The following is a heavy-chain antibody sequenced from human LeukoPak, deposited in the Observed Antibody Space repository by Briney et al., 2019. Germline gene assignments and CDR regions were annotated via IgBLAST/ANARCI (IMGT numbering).Heavy chain of an antibody. CDR3: ARGADSSGYYSIFYFDY. V-gene: IGHV4-61*01. Sequence: PSETLSLTCSVSGGSVSSATNYWSWIRQPPGKGLEWIGYIYYSGSTNYNPSLKSRVTISVDTSKNQFSLKLSSVTAADTAVYYCARGADSSGYYSIFYFDYWGQGTLVTVSS. D-gene: IGHD3-22*01. J-gene: IGHJ4*02. CDR2: IYYSGST. CDR1: GGSVSSATNY.